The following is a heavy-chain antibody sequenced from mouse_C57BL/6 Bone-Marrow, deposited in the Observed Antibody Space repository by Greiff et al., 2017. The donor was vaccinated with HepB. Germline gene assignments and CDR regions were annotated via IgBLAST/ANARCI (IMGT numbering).Heavy chain of an antibody. J-gene: IGHJ1*03. CDR1: GYTFTDYN. CDR2: INPNNGGT. V-gene: IGHV1-18*01. D-gene: IGHD2-3*01. CDR3: ARLGDGYSWYFDV. Sequence: EVMLVESGPELVKPGASVKIPCKASGYTFTDYNMDWVKQSHGKSLEWIGDINPNNGGTIYNQKFKGKATLTVDKSSSTAYMELRSLTSEDTAVYYCARLGDGYSWYFDVWGTGTTVTVSS.